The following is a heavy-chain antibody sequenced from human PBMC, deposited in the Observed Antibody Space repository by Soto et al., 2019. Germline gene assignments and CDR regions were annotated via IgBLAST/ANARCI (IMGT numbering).Heavy chain of an antibody. CDR3: ARKGTPTGMDV. Sequence: GSLRLTCTASGFTFSSYWMHWVRQAPGKGLVWVSRINSDGSSTSYADSVKGRFTISRDNAKNTLYLQMNSLRAEDTAVYYCARKGTPTGMDVWGQGTKVTVYS. J-gene: IGHJ6*02. V-gene: IGHV3-74*01. CDR2: INSDGSST. CDR1: GFTFSSYW.